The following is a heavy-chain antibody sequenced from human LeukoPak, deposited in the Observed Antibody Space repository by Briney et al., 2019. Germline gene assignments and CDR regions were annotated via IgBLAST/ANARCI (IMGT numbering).Heavy chain of an antibody. Sequence: ASVKVSCKASGYTFTSYGISWVRQAPGQGLEWMGWISAYNGNTNYAQKLQGRVTMTTDTSTSTAYMGLRSLRSDDTAVYYCARSYDSYYYYYGMDVWGQGTTVTVSS. J-gene: IGHJ6*02. CDR2: ISAYNGNT. D-gene: IGHD3-9*01. CDR1: GYTFTSYG. CDR3: ARSYDSYYYYYGMDV. V-gene: IGHV1-18*01.